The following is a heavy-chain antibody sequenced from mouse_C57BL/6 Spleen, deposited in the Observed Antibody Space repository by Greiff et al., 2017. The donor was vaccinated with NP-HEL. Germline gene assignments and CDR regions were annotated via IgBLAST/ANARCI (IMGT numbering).Heavy chain of an antibody. J-gene: IGHJ2*01. CDR2: ISYDGSN. CDR1: GYSITSGYY. V-gene: IGHV3-6*01. Sequence: EVRLQQSGPGLVKPSQSLSLTCSVTGYSITSGYYWNWIRQFPGNKLEWMGYISYDGSNNYNPSLKNRISITRDTSKNQFFLKLNSVTTEDTATYYCARVYYDYDEYFDYWGQGTTLTVSS. D-gene: IGHD2-4*01. CDR3: ARVYYDYDEYFDY.